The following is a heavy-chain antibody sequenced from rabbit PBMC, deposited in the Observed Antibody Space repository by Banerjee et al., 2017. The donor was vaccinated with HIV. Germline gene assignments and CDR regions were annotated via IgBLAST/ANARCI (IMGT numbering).Heavy chain of an antibody. Sequence: QEQLVESGGGLVQPGGSLTLSCKASGFDFSDTYLSWVRQAPGKGLEWIGIIYSTKNITDYATWVNGRFTISKTSSTTVTLQMTSLTAADTATYFCARRDAGNTYYGMDLWGPGTLVTVS. CDR1: GFDFSDTYL. V-gene: IGHV1S45*01. D-gene: IGHD4-2*01. CDR3: ARRDAGNTYYGMDL. CDR2: IYSTKNIT. J-gene: IGHJ6*01.